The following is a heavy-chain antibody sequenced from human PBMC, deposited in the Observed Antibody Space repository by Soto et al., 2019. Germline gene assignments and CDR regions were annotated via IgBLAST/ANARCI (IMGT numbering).Heavy chain of an antibody. CDR1: GGSISSSNW. V-gene: IGHV4-4*02. Sequence: QVQLQESGPGLVKPSGTLSLTCAVSGGSISSSNWWSWVRQPPGKGLEWIGEIYHSGSTNYNPSLKSRVTISVDKSKTQFSLKLSSVTAADTAVYYCARDREYSSSKATSRLFDYWGQGTLVTVSS. CDR2: IYHSGST. D-gene: IGHD6-6*01. CDR3: ARDREYSSSKATSRLFDY. J-gene: IGHJ4*02.